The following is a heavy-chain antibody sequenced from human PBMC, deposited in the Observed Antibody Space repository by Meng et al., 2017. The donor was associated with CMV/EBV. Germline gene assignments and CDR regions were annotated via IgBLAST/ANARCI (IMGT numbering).Heavy chain of an antibody. V-gene: IGHV3-23*01. CDR2: ISGSGGAT. D-gene: IGHD3-9*01. CDR1: GYTFSAYA. Sequence: LSLTCAASGYTFSAYALSWVRQAPGKGLEWVSSISGSGGATYYADSVKGRFIVSRDNSRNTLYVQMHSLRVEDTAVYYCVRGDPHDILTAYYNPMGYWGQGTLVTVSS. J-gene: IGHJ4*02. CDR3: VRGDPHDILTAYYNPMGY.